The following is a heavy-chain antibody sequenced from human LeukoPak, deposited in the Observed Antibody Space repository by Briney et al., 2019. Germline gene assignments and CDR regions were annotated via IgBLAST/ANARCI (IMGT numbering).Heavy chain of an antibody. CDR3: AREEAYCGGDCYLDY. D-gene: IGHD2-21*02. V-gene: IGHV3-21*01. CDR2: ISSSSSYI. Sequence: GGSLRLSCAASGFTFSNYNMNWVRQAPGKGLEWVSSISSSSSYIYYADSVKGRFTISRDNAKNSLYLQMNSLRVEDTAVYYCAREEAYCGGDCYLDYWGQGTLVTVSS. CDR1: GFTFSNYN. J-gene: IGHJ4*02.